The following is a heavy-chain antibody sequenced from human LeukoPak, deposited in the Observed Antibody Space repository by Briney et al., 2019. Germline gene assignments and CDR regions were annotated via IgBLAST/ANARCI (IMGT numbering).Heavy chain of an antibody. CDR3: ARGHTAVTRHFDF. CDR2: ISSSYNSI. V-gene: IGHV3-21*01. Sequence: GGSLRLSCAASGFTFSSYRMNWVRQAPGKGLEWVSSISSSYNSIYYADSVKGRFTISRDNAKNSLYLQMNSLRAEDTAVYYCARGHTAVTRHFDFWGQGTLVTVSS. D-gene: IGHD4-17*01. J-gene: IGHJ4*02. CDR1: GFTFSSYR.